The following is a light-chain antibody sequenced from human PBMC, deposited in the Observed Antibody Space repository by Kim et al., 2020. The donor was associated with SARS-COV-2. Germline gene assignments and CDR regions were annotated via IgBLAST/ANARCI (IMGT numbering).Light chain of an antibody. V-gene: IGKV3-11*01. J-gene: IGKJ5*01. Sequence: SPEKRATLSCRASQSVSSYLAWYQQKPGQAPRLLIYDASNRATGIPSRFSGSGSGTDFTLTISSLEPEDFAVYYCQQRSNWPPITFGQGTRLEIK. CDR1: QSVSSY. CDR3: QQRSNWPPIT. CDR2: DAS.